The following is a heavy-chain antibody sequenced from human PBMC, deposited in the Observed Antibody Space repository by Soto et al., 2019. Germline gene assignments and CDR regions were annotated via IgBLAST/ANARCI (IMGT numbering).Heavy chain of an antibody. J-gene: IGHJ4*02. CDR2: IYPGDSDT. Sequence: GESLKISCKGSGYSFTSYWIGWVRQMPGKGLEWMGIIYPGDSDTRYSPSFQGQVTISADKSISTAYLQWSSLKASDTAMYYCARRGCDCSGGSCYFDYWGQGTLVTVSS. V-gene: IGHV5-51*01. D-gene: IGHD2-15*01. CDR1: GYSFTSYW. CDR3: ARRGCDCSGGSCYFDY.